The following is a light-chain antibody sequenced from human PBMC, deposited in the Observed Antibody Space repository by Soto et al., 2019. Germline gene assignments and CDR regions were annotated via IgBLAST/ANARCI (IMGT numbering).Light chain of an antibody. J-gene: IGLJ2*01. V-gene: IGLV2-8*01. CDR3: SSYGGDNNVV. CDR1: SSDVGGYNY. CDR2: EVV. Sequence: QSALTQPPSASGSPGQSVTISCTGTSSDVGGYNYVSWYQQHPGAAPKLMIYEVVKPPSGVPDRFSGSNSGNTASLTVSGLQAEDESDYYCSSYGGDNNVVFGGGTKLTVL.